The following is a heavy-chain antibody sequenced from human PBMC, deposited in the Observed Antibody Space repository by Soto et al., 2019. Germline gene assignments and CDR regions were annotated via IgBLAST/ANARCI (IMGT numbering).Heavy chain of an antibody. V-gene: IGHV1-46*01. CDR1: GYTFTSYY. J-gene: IGHJ5*02. Sequence: ASVKVSCKASGYTFTSYYMHWVRQAPGQGLEWMGIINPSGGSTSYAQKFQGRVTMTRDTSTSTVYMELSSLRSEDTAVYYCARVHDIVGVRAAPGRVDAWGQGTLVTVSS. CDR3: ARVHDIVGVRAAPGRVDA. CDR2: INPSGGST. D-gene: IGHD2-21*01.